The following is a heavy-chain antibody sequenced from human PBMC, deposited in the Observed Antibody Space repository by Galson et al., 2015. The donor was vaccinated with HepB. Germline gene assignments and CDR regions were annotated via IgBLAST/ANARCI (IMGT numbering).Heavy chain of an antibody. CDR3: ARGQRYCSSTSCYRRAPHWYFDL. V-gene: IGHV4-30-4*01. CDR2: TYYSGST. J-gene: IGHJ2*01. Sequence: TLSLTCTVSGGSISSGDYYWSWIRQPPGKGLEWIGYTYYSGSTYYNPSLKSRVTISVDTSKNQFSLKLSSVTAADTAVYYCARGQRYCSSTSCYRRAPHWYFDLWGRGTLVTVSS. D-gene: IGHD2-2*02. CDR1: GGSISSGDYY.